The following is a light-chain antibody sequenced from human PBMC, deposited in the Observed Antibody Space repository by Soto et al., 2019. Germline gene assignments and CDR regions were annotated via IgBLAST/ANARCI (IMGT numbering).Light chain of an antibody. CDR2: DAS. J-gene: IGKJ1*01. Sequence: EIVLTQSPATLSLSPGETATLSCRASQTVSSYLAWSQQKPGQPPRLLIYDASIKAPGIPARFSGSGSGTDFTLTISRLEPEDSAVYYCHQRSNWPKTFGQGTKVEIK. CDR3: HQRSNWPKT. V-gene: IGKV3-11*01. CDR1: QTVSSY.